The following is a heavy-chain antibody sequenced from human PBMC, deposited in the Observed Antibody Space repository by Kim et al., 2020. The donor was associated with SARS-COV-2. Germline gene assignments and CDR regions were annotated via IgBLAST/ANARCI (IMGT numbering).Heavy chain of an antibody. CDR1: GFTFSSYS. CDR2: ISSSSSYI. CDR3: AREGMRQWLGWGREDYKWFDP. J-gene: IGHJ5*02. D-gene: IGHD6-19*01. V-gene: IGHV3-21*01. Sequence: GGSLRLSCAASGFTFSSYSMNWVRQAPGKGLEWVSSISSSSSYIYYADSVKGRFTISRDNAKNSLYLQMNSLRAEDTAVYYCAREGMRQWLGWGREDYKWFDPWGQGTLVTVSS.